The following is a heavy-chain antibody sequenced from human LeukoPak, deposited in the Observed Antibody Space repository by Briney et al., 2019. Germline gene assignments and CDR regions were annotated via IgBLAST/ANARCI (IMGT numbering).Heavy chain of an antibody. J-gene: IGHJ3*02. Sequence: PSETLSLTCTVSGGSISSYYWSWIRQPPGKGLEWIGYIYYSGSTNYNPSLKSRVTISVDTSKNQFSLKLSSVTAADTAVYYCARLYQVDAFDIWGQGTMVTVSS. CDR3: ARLYQVDAFDI. V-gene: IGHV4-59*08. CDR1: GGSISSYY. D-gene: IGHD2-8*01. CDR2: IYYSGST.